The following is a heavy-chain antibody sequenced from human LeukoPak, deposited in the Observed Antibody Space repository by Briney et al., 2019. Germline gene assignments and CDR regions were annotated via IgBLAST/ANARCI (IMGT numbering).Heavy chain of an antibody. CDR1: GFTFKNYA. Sequence: GGSLRLSCAASGFTFKNYAMNWVRQSPGQGLEWVSTISGDAVTSWYADSVKGRFTVSRVNSKNIVFLQMNNLRAEDTAVYYCAKMDSGGSYNWFDPWGQGTLVTVSS. V-gene: IGHV3-23*01. CDR3: AKMDSGGSYNWFDP. D-gene: IGHD3-22*01. J-gene: IGHJ5*02. CDR2: ISGDAVTS.